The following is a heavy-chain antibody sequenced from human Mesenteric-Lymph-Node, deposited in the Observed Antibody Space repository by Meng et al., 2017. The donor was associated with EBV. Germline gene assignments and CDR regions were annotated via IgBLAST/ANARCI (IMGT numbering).Heavy chain of an antibody. Sequence: QVQLQQWGAGLLKPSEPLSLTCAVYGGSFSGYYWSWIRQPPGKGLEWIGEINHSGSTNYNPSLKSRVIISVDTSKNQFSLKLSSVTAADTAVYYCARGYGSGHLWGQGTLVTVSS. V-gene: IGHV4-34*01. CDR3: ARGYGSGHL. J-gene: IGHJ4*02. D-gene: IGHD3-10*01. CDR1: GGSFSGYY. CDR2: INHSGST.